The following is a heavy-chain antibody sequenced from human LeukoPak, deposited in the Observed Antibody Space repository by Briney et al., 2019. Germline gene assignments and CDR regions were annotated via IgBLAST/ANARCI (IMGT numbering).Heavy chain of an antibody. CDR1: GFTFSSYA. V-gene: IGHV3-23*01. CDR3: AKGSYSSSWYQGSLDY. CDR2: ISGSGGST. Sequence: GGSLRLSCAASGFTFSSYAMSWVRQAPGKGLEGVSAISGSGGSTYYADSEKGRFTISRDNSKNTLYLQMNSLRAEDTAVYYCAKGSYSSSWYQGSLDYWGQGTLVTVSS. J-gene: IGHJ4*02. D-gene: IGHD6-13*01.